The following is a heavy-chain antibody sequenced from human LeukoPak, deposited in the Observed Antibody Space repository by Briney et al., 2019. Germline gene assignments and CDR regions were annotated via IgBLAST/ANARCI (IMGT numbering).Heavy chain of an antibody. V-gene: IGHV3-30*02. Sequence: VAFIRYDGSNKYYADSVKGRFTISRDNSKNTLYLQMNSLRAEDTAVYYCAKAPVGANDYWGQGTLVTVSS. D-gene: IGHD1-26*01. J-gene: IGHJ4*02. CDR2: IRYDGSNK. CDR3: AKAPVGANDY.